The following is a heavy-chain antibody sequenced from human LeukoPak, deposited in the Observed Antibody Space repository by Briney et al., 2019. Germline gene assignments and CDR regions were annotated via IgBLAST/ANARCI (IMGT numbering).Heavy chain of an antibody. D-gene: IGHD3-16*01. J-gene: IGHJ4*02. CDR3: ARESGRGSLIAY. Sequence: PSETLSLTCNAPGGSISSYYWSWIRKPPGKGLEGTGYIYYSGSTYYTPSVKSRFTISVDTSKNHLSLKLSSVTAADTAVYYCARESGRGSLIAYWGQGTLVTVSS. V-gene: IGHV4-59*01. CDR1: GGSISSYY. CDR2: IYYSGST.